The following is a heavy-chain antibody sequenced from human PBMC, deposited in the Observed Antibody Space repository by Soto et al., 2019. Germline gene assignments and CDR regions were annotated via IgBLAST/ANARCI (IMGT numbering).Heavy chain of an antibody. J-gene: IGHJ6*02. CDR3: ARHNYDSSGTAVDV. D-gene: IGHD3-22*01. CDR1: GGSISSGGYY. Sequence: QAQLQESGPGLVKPSQTLSLTCTVYGGSISSGGYYWSWIRQHPGKGLEWIGYIYYSGSTYYNPSLKSRVTISVDTSKNQFSLKLSSVTAADTAVYYCARHNYDSSGTAVDVWCQGTTVTVSS. V-gene: IGHV4-31*03. CDR2: IYYSGST.